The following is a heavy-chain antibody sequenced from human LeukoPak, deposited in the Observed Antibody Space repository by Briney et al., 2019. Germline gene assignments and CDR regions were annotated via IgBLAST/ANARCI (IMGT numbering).Heavy chain of an antibody. CDR3: ARRSGYFDY. D-gene: IGHD3-3*01. Sequence: DSVKGRFTISRDNSKNTLYLQMNSLRAEDTAVYYCARRSGYFDYWGQGTLVTVSS. J-gene: IGHJ4*02. V-gene: IGHV3-30*01.